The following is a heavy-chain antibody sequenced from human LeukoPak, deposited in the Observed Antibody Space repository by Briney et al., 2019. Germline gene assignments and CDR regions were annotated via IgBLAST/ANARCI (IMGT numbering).Heavy chain of an antibody. J-gene: IGHJ4*02. CDR1: GFTFSSYA. Sequence: GGSLRLSCAASGFTFSSYAMSWVRQAPGKGLEWVAVISYDGSNKYYADSVKGRFTISRDNSKNTLYLQMNSLRAEDTAVYYCAKGSSSKLGGEWGQGTLVTVSS. D-gene: IGHD6-6*01. CDR2: ISYDGSNK. CDR3: AKGSSSKLGGE. V-gene: IGHV3-30*18.